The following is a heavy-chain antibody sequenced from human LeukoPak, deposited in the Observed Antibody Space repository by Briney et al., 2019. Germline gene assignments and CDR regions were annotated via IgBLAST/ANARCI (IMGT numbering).Heavy chain of an antibody. V-gene: IGHV3-30*03. CDR3: ARDHWVTMVRGVIPLYDLDV. Sequence: PGRSLRLSCAASGFTFSSYGMHWVRQAPGKGLEWVAVISYDGSNKYYADSVKGRFTISRDNSKSTLYLQMNSLRAEDTAVYYCARDHWVTMVRGVIPLYDLDVWGQGSTVTVSS. J-gene: IGHJ6*02. CDR2: ISYDGSNK. CDR1: GFTFSSYG. D-gene: IGHD3-10*01.